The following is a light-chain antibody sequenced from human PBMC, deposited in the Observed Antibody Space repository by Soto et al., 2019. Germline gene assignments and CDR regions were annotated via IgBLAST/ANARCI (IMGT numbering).Light chain of an antibody. Sequence: QSVLTQPASVSGSPGQSITLSCSGTTSDVGGFDYVSWYQQHPGKVPKLMIFDVSNRPSGVSDRFSGSKSGNTASLTISGLQAEDEADYYCSSYTTTGTQVLGTGTKVTVL. CDR1: TSDVGGFDY. CDR2: DVS. J-gene: IGLJ1*01. CDR3: SSYTTTGTQV. V-gene: IGLV2-14*03.